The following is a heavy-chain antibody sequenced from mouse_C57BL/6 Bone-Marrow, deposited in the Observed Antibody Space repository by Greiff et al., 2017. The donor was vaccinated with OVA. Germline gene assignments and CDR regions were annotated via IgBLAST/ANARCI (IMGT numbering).Heavy chain of an antibody. Sequence: EVQGVESGGGLVQPKGSLKLSCAASGFTFNTYAMHWVRQAPGKGLEWVARIRSKSSNYATYYADSVKDRFTISRDDSQSMLYLQMNNLKTEDTAMYYCVSRNYGGGSYAMDYWGQGTSVTVSS. CDR1: GFTFNTYA. J-gene: IGHJ4*01. D-gene: IGHD2-1*01. CDR3: VSRNYGGGSYAMDY. V-gene: IGHV10-3*01. CDR2: IRSKSSNYAT.